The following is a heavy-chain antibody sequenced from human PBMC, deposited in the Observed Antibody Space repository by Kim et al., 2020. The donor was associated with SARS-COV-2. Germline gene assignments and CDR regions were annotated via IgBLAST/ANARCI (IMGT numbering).Heavy chain of an antibody. Sequence: ADSVKGRFTISRDNAKNSLYLQMNSLRAGDTAVYYCARVDILTGYDAFDIWGQGTMVTVSS. D-gene: IGHD3-9*01. V-gene: IGHV3-21*01. J-gene: IGHJ3*02. CDR3: ARVDILTGYDAFDI.